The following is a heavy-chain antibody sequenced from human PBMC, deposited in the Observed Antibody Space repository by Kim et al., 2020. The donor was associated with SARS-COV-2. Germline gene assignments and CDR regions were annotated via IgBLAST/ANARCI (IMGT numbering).Heavy chain of an antibody. CDR2: SGGT. Sequence: SGGTNYAQKFQGRVTMTRDPSINTAYMELSSLTSDDTAVFYCARGNSGDYWGQGTLVTVSS. J-gene: IGHJ4*02. V-gene: IGHV1-2*02. D-gene: IGHD4-4*01. CDR3: ARGNSGDY.